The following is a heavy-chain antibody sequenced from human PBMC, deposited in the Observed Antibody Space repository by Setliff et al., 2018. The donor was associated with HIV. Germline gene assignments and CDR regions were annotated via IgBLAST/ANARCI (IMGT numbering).Heavy chain of an antibody. CDR1: GFSFGISGMR. CDR2: IDWDDDK. Sequence: SGPTLVNPTQTLTLTCTYSGFSFGISGMRVNWIRQSPGKALEWLARIDWDDDKYYSPSLKTRLTISKDTSKNQVILTMTNLDPVDTATYYSARDSGNYAFDYWGLGTLVTVSS. J-gene: IGHJ4*02. V-gene: IGHV2-70*04. CDR3: ARDSGNYAFDY. D-gene: IGHD3-3*01.